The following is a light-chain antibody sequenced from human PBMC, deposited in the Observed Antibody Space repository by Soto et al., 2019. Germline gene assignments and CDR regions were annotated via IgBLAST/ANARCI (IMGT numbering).Light chain of an antibody. J-gene: IGLJ1*01. CDR1: SSDVGGYNY. CDR3: SSYTSSSTSYV. Sequence: QSVLTQPASVSGSPGQYITISCTGTSSDVGGYNYVSWYQQHPGKAPKLMIYDVSNRPSGVSNRFSGSKSGNTASLTISGLQAEDEAGYYCSSYTSSSTSYVFGTGTKLTVL. V-gene: IGLV2-14*01. CDR2: DVS.